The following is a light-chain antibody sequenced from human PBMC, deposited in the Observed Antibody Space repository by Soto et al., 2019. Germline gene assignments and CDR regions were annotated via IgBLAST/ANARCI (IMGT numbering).Light chain of an antibody. CDR1: QRVLYNSNNENY. CDR3: QQYGTSQGT. CDR2: WAS. V-gene: IGKV4-1*01. J-gene: IGKJ5*01. Sequence: DIVLTQSPDSLAVSLGERATINCKSSQRVLYNSNNENYLAWYQQKPRQPPKLLIHWASTRESGVPDRFSGSGSGTDFTLTISTLEPEDFAVYYCQQYGTSQGTFGQGTRLKIK.